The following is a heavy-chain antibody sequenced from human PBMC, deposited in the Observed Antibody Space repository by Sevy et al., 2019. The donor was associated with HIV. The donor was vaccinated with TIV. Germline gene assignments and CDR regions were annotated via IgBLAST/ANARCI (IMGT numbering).Heavy chain of an antibody. CDR1: GFTVNDKY. D-gene: IGHD6-19*01. J-gene: IGHJ4*02. CDR3: VGLFLSYRSGWSYFDY. CDR2: IFSSGST. V-gene: IGHV3-66*02. Sequence: GGSLRLSCAISGFTVNDKYIIWVRQAPGKGLEWVSVIFSSGSTYYADSAKGRFTISSDNSKNTVDLQMNSVRAEDTAVYYCVGLFLSYRSGWSYFDYWGQGTLVTVSS.